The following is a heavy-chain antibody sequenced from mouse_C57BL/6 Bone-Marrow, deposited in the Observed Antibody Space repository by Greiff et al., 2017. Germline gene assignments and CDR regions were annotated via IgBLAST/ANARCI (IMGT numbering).Heavy chain of an antibody. V-gene: IGHV1-69*01. CDR2: IDPSDSYT. CDR3: ARGTLGYEGFAY. Sequence: QVQLKQPGAELVMPGASVKLSCKASGYTFTSYWMHWVKQRPGQGLEWIGEIDPSDSYTNYNQKFKGKSTLTVDKSSSTAYMQLSSLTSEDSAVCDCARGTLGYEGFAYWGQGTLVTVSA. J-gene: IGHJ3*01. D-gene: IGHD2-2*01. CDR1: GYTFTSYW.